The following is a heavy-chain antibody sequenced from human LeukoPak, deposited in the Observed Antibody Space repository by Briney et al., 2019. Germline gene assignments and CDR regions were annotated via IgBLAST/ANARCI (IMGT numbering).Heavy chain of an antibody. CDR2: IYYSGST. CDR3: ARHYGSGSYHPYFDY. D-gene: IGHD3-10*01. V-gene: IGHV4-39*01. CDR1: GGSISSSSYY. J-gene: IGHJ4*02. Sequence: SETLSLTCTVSGGSISSSSYYWGWIRQPPGKGLEWIGSIYYSGSTYYNPSLKSRVIISVDTSKNQFSLKLSSVTAADTAVYYCARHYGSGSYHPYFDYWGQGTLVTVSS.